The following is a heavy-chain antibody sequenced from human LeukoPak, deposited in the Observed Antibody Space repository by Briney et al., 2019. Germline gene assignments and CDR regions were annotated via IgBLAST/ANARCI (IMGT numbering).Heavy chain of an antibody. CDR2: INPSGGST. CDR1: GYTFTSYY. V-gene: IGHV1-46*03. Sequence: ASVKVSCKASGYTFTSYYMHWVRQAPGQGLEWMGIINPSGGSTSYAQKFQGRVTMTRDTSTSTVYMELSSQRSEDTAVYYCARVNYDFWSGYPIIDYWGQGTLVTVSS. D-gene: IGHD3-3*01. CDR3: ARVNYDFWSGYPIIDY. J-gene: IGHJ4*02.